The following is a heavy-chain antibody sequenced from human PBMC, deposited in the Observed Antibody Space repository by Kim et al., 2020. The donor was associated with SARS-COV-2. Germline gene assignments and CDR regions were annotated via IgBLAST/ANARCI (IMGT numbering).Heavy chain of an antibody. CDR2: IWYDGSNK. CDR1: GFTFSSYA. J-gene: IGHJ4*02. CDR3: AREYYYDSSGYYGD. D-gene: IGHD3-22*01. Sequence: GGSLRLSCAASGFTFSSYAMHWVRQAPGKGLEWVAVIWYDGSNKYYADSVKGRFTISRDNSKNTLYLQMNSLRAEDTDVYYCAREYYYDSSGYYGDWGQGTLVTVSS. V-gene: IGHV3-33*01.